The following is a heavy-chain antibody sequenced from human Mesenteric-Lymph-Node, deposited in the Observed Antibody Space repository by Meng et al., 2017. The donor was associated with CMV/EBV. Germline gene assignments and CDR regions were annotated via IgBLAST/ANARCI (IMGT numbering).Heavy chain of an antibody. CDR3: AHAKSSWSAFDY. D-gene: IGHD6-13*01. Sequence: FSGFSLSTSGVGVGWIRQPPQKALEWLALIYWDDDKRYSPSLKSRLTITKDTSKNQVVLTVTNMDPVDTATYYCAHAKSSWSAFDYWGQGTLVTVSS. CDR1: GFSLSTSGVG. J-gene: IGHJ4*02. CDR2: IYWDDDK. V-gene: IGHV2-5*02.